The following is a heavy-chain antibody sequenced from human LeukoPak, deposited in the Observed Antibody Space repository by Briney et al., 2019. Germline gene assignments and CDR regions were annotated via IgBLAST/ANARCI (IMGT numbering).Heavy chain of an antibody. D-gene: IGHD1-26*01. J-gene: IGHJ4*02. CDR1: GFTFSTYA. V-gene: IGHV3-23*01. Sequence: GGSLTLSCAASGFTFSTYAMSWVRQAPGKGLEWVSAISGSGGNTYYADSVKGRFTIPRDNSKNTLYLQMNSLRAEDTAVYYCAKKSLGISGRYYLDYWGQGTLVTVSS. CDR3: AKKSLGISGRYYLDY. CDR2: ISGSGGNT.